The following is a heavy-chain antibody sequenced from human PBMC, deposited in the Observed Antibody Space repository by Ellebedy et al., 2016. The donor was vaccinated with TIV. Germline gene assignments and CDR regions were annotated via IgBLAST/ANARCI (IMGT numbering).Heavy chain of an antibody. Sequence: PGGSLRLSCTVSGFTVNNNYMYRVRQPPGRGLEWVANIKQHGSEEYYVDSVKGRFTISRDNAKNSLYLQMNSLRAEDTAVYYCASPPGVVALWGQGTLVTVSS. V-gene: IGHV3-7*03. CDR2: IKQHGSEE. D-gene: IGHD3-10*01. J-gene: IGHJ4*02. CDR1: GFTVNNNY. CDR3: ASPPGVVAL.